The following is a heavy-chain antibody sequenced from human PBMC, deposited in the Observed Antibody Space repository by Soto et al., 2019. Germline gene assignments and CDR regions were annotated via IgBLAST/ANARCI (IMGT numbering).Heavy chain of an antibody. V-gene: IGHV4-34*02. J-gene: IGHJ6*03. CDR2: VAQSGST. CDR3: ARQAKFVVPVPISALGSAEDSYFYSMDV. D-gene: IGHD2-15*01. CDR1: GGSLSDYY. Sequence: QVQLQQWGARLLKPSETLSLTCAVDGGSLSDYYWTWIRQTPGKGLEWLGEVAQSGSTDYNPSLNSRITISVDTTKHQFSLNLKSVTAADTAVYYCARQAKFVVPVPISALGSAEDSYFYSMDVWGEGTAVTVSS.